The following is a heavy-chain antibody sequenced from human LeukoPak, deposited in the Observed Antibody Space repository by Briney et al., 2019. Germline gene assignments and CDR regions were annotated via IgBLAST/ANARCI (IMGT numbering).Heavy chain of an antibody. CDR3: AIHKAHDSTAYYWSFDH. CDR2: IYYSGGT. D-gene: IGHD3-22*01. J-gene: IGHJ4*02. V-gene: IGHV4-39*01. CDR1: GGSIGNNNYY. Sequence: SETLSLTCSVSGGSIGNNNYYWGWIRQPPGNGLEWIGSIYYSGGTYFNPSLKSRLTMSVDRSKNQFSLKLSSVTAADTAVYYCAIHKAHDSTAYYWSFDHWGQGTLLTVSS.